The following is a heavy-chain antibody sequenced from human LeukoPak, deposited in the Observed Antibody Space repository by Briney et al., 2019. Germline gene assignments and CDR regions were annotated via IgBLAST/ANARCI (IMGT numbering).Heavy chain of an antibody. V-gene: IGHV3-7*03. D-gene: IGHD1-26*01. Sequence: GGSLRLSCAASGFSLSAYWMTWVRQAPGKGLEWVANINRDGSQRNHVDSVKGRFTISRDNSKNTLYLQMNSLRAEDTAVYYCARGKVGAAPGFWGQGTLVTVSS. J-gene: IGHJ4*02. CDR1: GFSLSAYW. CDR2: INRDGSQR. CDR3: ARGKVGAAPGF.